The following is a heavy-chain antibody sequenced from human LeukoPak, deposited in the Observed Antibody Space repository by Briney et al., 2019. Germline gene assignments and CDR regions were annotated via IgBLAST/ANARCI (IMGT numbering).Heavy chain of an antibody. V-gene: IGHV3-21*01. CDR2: ISSSSSYI. D-gene: IGHD3-3*01. J-gene: IGHJ4*02. CDR1: GFTFSRYS. Sequence: GGSLRLSCAASGFTFSRYSMNWVRQAPGKGLEWVSSISSSSSYIYYADSVKGRFTISRDNAKNSLYLQMNSLRAGDTAVYYCARDPGYDFWSGYPLDYWGQGTLVTVSS. CDR3: ARDPGYDFWSGYPLDY.